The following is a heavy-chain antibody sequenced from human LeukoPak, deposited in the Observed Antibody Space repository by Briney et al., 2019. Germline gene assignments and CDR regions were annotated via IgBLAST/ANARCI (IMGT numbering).Heavy chain of an antibody. CDR1: GGTFSSYA. D-gene: IGHD2-2*01. CDR2: IIPIFGTA. J-gene: IGHJ4*02. V-gene: IGHV1-69*13. Sequence: ASVKVSCKASGGTFSSYAISWVRQAPGQELEWMGGIIPIFGTANYAQKFQGRVTITADESTSTAYMELSSLRSEDTAVYYCARERTSLGFDYWGQGTLVTVSS. CDR3: ARERTSLGFDY.